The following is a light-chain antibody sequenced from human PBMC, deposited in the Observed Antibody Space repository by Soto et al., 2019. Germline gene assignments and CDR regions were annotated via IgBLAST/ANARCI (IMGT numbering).Light chain of an antibody. V-gene: IGKV3-20*01. CDR1: QSVSSSY. CDR2: GAS. CDR3: QQYGSSIT. Sequence: EIVLTPSPVPPSFSPGERATPPCRASQSVSSSYLAWYQQKPGQAPRLLIYGASSRATGIPDRFSGSGSGTDFTLTISRLEPEDFAVFYCQQYGSSITFGQGTRLEIK. J-gene: IGKJ5*01.